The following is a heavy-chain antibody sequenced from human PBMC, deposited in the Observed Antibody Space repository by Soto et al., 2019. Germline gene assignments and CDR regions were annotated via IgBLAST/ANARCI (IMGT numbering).Heavy chain of an antibody. CDR3: ARDLWGYCGTDCYPLDV. D-gene: IGHD2-21*02. CDR1: AAYICRFY. CDR2: MYNTGST. J-gene: IGHJ6*02. Sequence: SETLSLTCTLSAAYICRFYSSWVRQPPGKGLEWIGYMYNTGSTVYNPSFKSRVTISVDTSKNQFSLKLNSVTAADTAVYYCARDLWGYCGTDCYPLDVWGQGTTVT. V-gene: IGHV4-59*01.